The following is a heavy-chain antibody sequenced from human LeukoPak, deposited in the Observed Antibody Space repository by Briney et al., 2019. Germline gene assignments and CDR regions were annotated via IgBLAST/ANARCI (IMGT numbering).Heavy chain of an antibody. V-gene: IGHV4-39*07. CDR2: MYYSGDT. J-gene: IGHJ4*02. CDR1: GGSISSTSYS. D-gene: IGHD3-10*01. CDR3: ARDQREGYYYGSGTNFDY. Sequence: SETLSLTCSVSGGSISSTSYSWGWIRQSPGKGLEWIGTMYYSGDTYYHPSLESRVTMSVDTSKNQFSLRLSSVTAADTAVYYCARDQREGYYYGSGTNFDYWGQGTLVTVSS.